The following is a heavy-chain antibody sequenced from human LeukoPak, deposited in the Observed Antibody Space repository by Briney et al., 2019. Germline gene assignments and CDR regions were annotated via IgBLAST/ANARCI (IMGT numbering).Heavy chain of an antibody. CDR1: GGSISSSSYY. D-gene: IGHD4-17*01. CDR3: ARGMTTVTTHYYYYGMDV. Sequence: SETLSLTCTVSGGSISSSSYYWGWIRQPPGKGLEWIGEINHSGSTNYNPSLKSRVTISVDTSKNQFSLKLSSVTAADTAVYYCARGMTTVTTHYYYYGMDVWGQGTTVTVSS. CDR2: INHSGST. V-gene: IGHV4-39*07. J-gene: IGHJ6*02.